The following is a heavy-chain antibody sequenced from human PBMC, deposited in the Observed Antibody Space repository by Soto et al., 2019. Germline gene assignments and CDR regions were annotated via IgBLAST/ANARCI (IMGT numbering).Heavy chain of an antibody. V-gene: IGHV3-7*01. CDR2: IKQDGSEK. D-gene: IGHD3-3*01. Sequence: GGSLRLSCAASGFTFSSYWMSWVRQAPGKGLEWVANIKQDGSEKYYVGSVKGRFTISRDNAKNSLYLQMNSLRAEDTAVYYCARLLSEYYDFWSGPYGMDVWGQGTTVTVSS. CDR3: ARLLSEYYDFWSGPYGMDV. J-gene: IGHJ6*02. CDR1: GFTFSSYW.